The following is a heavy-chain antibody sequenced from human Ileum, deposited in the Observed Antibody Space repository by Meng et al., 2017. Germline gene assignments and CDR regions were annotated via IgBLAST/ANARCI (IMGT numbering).Heavy chain of an antibody. D-gene: IGHD2-21*01. Sequence: GESLKISCAASGFTLSSYWMHWVRQVPGKGLVWVSDLSSDGSTTRYADSVKGRFTISRDSAKNTLFLQMNSLRGDDTAVYYCVRVWSAYDYWGQGTLVTVSS. CDR3: VRVWSAYDY. CDR2: LSSDGSTT. V-gene: IGHV3-74*01. J-gene: IGHJ4*02. CDR1: GFTLSSYW.